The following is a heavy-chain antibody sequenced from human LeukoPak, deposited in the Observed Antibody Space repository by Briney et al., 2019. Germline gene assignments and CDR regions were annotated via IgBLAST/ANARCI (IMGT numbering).Heavy chain of an antibody. CDR2: ISSSSSYI. D-gene: IGHD6-19*01. Sequence: GGSLRLSCADSGFTFSSYSMNWVRQAPGKGLEWVSSISSSSSYIYYADSVKGRFTISRDNAKNSLYLQMNSLRAEDTAVYYCARDEQWLVDYWGQGTLVTVSS. CDR3: ARDEQWLVDY. CDR1: GFTFSSYS. V-gene: IGHV3-21*01. J-gene: IGHJ4*02.